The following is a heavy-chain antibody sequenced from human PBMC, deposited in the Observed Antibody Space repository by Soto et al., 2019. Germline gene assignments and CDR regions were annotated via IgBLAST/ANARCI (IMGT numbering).Heavy chain of an antibody. J-gene: IGHJ4*02. CDR3: AKDAYYYDSGGDFEGGYFDY. CDR1: GFTFKNYG. CDR2: ILYDGSYK. V-gene: IGHV3-30*18. D-gene: IGHD3-22*01. Sequence: QVQLVESGGGVVQPGRSLRLSCAVSGFTFKNYGMHWVRQAPGKGLEWVAVILYDGSYKYYADSVQGRFTISRDNSKNTLYLQMNSLRAEDTAVYYCAKDAYYYDSGGDFEGGYFDYWGQGALVTVSS.